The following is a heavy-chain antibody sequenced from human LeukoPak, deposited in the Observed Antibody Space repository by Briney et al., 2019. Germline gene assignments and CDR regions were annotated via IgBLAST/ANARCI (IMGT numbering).Heavy chain of an antibody. CDR2: ISYDGSNK. Sequence: GGSLRLSCAASGFTFSSYGMHWVRQAPGKGLEWVAVISYDGSNKYYADSVKGRFTIPRDNSKNTLVLQMNTLRVEDTALYYCAKLHGDFLPAHYWGQGTLVTVSS. D-gene: IGHD4-17*01. CDR3: AKLHGDFLPAHY. V-gene: IGHV3-30*18. J-gene: IGHJ4*02. CDR1: GFTFSSYG.